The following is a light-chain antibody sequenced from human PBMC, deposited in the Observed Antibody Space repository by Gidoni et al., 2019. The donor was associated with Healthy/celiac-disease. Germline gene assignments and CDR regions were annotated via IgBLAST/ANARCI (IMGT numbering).Light chain of an antibody. Sequence: QSALTQRASVSGSPGQSITISCTGTSSAVGGYNYVSWYQQHPGKAPKLMIYDVSNRPSGVSNRFSGSKSGNTASLTISGLQAEDEADYYCSSYTSSSTVFGTGTKVTVL. CDR1: SSAVGGYNY. CDR2: DVS. J-gene: IGLJ1*01. CDR3: SSYTSSSTV. V-gene: IGLV2-14*01.